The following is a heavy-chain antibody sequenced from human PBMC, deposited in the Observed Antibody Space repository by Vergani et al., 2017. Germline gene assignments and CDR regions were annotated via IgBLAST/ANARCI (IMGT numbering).Heavy chain of an antibody. V-gene: IGHV4-39*01. D-gene: IGHD3-10*01. CDR1: GGSINPSSSF. J-gene: IGHJ2*01. CDR3: WRGRGDNWYFDL. Sequence: QVKLQESGPGLVKPSETLSLICTVSGGSINPSSSFWGWIRQSPGKGLEWIGSINYVGRTYYPPSLQSRATVFVDTSKNQFSLNLTSVTAADTAVYYCWRGRGDNWYFDLWGRGTLVTVSS. CDR2: INYVGRT.